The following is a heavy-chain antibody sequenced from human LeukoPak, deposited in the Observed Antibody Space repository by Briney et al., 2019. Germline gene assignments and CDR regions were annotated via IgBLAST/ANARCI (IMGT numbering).Heavy chain of an antibody. D-gene: IGHD2-15*01. CDR3: AKASRVDPKYYFDY. J-gene: IGHJ4*02. V-gene: IGHV3-23*01. CDR1: GFTFSSYA. CDR2: ISGSGGST. Sequence: GGSLRLSCAASGFTFSSYAMNWVRQAPGKGLEWVSAISGSGGSTYYADSVKGRFTISRDNSKNTLYLQMNSLRAEDTAVYYCAKASRVDPKYYFDYWGQGTLVTVSS.